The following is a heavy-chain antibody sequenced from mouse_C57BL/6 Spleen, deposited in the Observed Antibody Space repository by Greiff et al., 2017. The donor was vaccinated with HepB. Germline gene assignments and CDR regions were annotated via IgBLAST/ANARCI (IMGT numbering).Heavy chain of an antibody. CDR2: IDPSDSET. Sequence: QVQLKQPGAELVRPGSSVKLSCKASGYTFTSYWMHWVKQRPIQGLEWIGNIDPSDSETHYNQKFKDKATLTVDKSSSTAYMQLSSLTSEDSAVYYCARRGNYVGNAMDYWGQGTSVTVSS. V-gene: IGHV1-52*01. J-gene: IGHJ4*01. D-gene: IGHD2-1*01. CDR1: GYTFTSYW. CDR3: ARRGNYVGNAMDY.